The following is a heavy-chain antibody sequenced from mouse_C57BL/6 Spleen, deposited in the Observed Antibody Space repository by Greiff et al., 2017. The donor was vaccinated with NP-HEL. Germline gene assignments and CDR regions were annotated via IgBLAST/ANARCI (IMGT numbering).Heavy chain of an antibody. CDR3: ARSYYDYGIDY. CDR1: GYTFTSYW. CDR2: IHPNSGST. Sequence: QVQLQQPGAELVKPGASVKLSCKASGYTFTSYWMHWVKQRPGQGLEWIGMIHPNSGSTNYNEKFKSKATLTVDKSSSTAYMQLSSLTSEDSAVYYCARSYYDYGIDYWGQGTTLTVSS. D-gene: IGHD2-4*01. V-gene: IGHV1-64*01. J-gene: IGHJ2*01.